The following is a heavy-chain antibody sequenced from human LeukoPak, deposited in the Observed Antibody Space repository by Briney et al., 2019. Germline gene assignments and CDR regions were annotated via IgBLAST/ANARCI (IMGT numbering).Heavy chain of an antibody. Sequence: PGGSLRLSCTASGFTVSTYYMTWVRQAPGKGLEWVSVIYSGGGTHYADSLKGRFTVSRDNSRNTLYLQMNSLRAEDTAVYYCARGISMVRGVIPSYNWFDPWGQGTLVTVSS. CDR1: GFTVSTYY. CDR2: IYSGGGT. J-gene: IGHJ5*02. V-gene: IGHV3-53*05. CDR3: ARGISMVRGVIPSYNWFDP. D-gene: IGHD3-10*01.